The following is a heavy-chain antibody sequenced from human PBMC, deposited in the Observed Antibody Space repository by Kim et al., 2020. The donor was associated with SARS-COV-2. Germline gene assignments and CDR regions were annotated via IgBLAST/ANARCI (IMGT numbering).Heavy chain of an antibody. CDR3: APGGYGFDLIDY. V-gene: IGHV3-21*04. D-gene: IGHD5-18*01. CDR1: GFTFSTYS. J-gene: IGHJ4*02. CDR2: ISSSSSYI. Sequence: GGSLRLSCAASGFTFSTYSMNWVRQAPGKGLEWVSSISSSSSYIYYADSVKGRFTISRDNAKNSLYLQMNSLRAEDTAVYYCAPGGYGFDLIDYWGQGTLVTVSS.